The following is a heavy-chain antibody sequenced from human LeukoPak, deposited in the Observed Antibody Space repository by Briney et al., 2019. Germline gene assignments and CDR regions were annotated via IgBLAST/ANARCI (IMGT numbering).Heavy chain of an antibody. J-gene: IGHJ4*02. CDR2: ISYDGGNK. CDR3: AKDLGGQWRVPYYFDY. D-gene: IGHD6-19*01. V-gene: IGHV3-30*18. Sequence: GGSLRLSCTASRFTFSNYGMHWVRQAPGKGLEWVAVISYDGGNKHYADSVKGRFTISRDNSKNTLYLQMNSLRGEDTAVYYCAKDLGGQWRVPYYFDYCGQGTLVTVS. CDR1: RFTFSNYG.